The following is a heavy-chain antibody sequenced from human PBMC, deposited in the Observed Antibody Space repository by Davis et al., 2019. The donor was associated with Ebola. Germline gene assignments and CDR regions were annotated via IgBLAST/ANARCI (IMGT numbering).Heavy chain of an antibody. CDR3: ARYRSGWSFDY. V-gene: IGHV3-74*01. D-gene: IGHD6-19*01. J-gene: IGHJ4*02. Sequence: GESLKISCAASGFTFTNHWMHWVRQAPGKGLMWVSRINSDGSNTGYADSVKGRFTISRDNSKNTLYLQMNSLRAEDTAVYYCARYRSGWSFDYWGQGTLVTVSS. CDR2: INSDGSNT. CDR1: GFTFTNHW.